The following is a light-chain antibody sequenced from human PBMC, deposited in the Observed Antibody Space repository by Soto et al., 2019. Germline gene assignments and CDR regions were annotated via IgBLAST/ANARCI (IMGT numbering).Light chain of an antibody. V-gene: IGKV3-20*01. CDR1: QSVTSSY. Sequence: EIVLTQSPGTLSLSPGERAILSCRASQSVTSSYLAWYRQKPGQAPRLLIYGASTRATGIPDRFSGVGSGTDFTLTISRLEPEDYAVYYSQQYTNSPGTLGQGTK. CDR2: GAS. CDR3: QQYTNSPGT. J-gene: IGKJ1*01.